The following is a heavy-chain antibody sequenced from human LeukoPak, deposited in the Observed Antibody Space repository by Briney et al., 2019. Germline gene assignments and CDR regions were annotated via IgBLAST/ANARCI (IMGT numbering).Heavy chain of an antibody. V-gene: IGHV3-33*01. Sequence: GGSLRLSCAASGFTFRNYGMHWVRQAPGKGLEWVAVKWNDGSKKFYADSVKGRFTISRDNSKNTLYLQMNSLRAEDTAVYYCARDSLGGDYWGQGTLVTVSS. D-gene: IGHD3-16*01. J-gene: IGHJ4*02. CDR3: ARDSLGGDY. CDR1: GFTFRNYG. CDR2: KWNDGSKK.